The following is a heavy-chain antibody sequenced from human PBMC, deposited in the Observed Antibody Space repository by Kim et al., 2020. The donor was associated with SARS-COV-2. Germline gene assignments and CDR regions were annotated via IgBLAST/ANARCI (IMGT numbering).Heavy chain of an antibody. CDR1: GFTFSSYA. V-gene: IGHV3-30*04. CDR3: ARDPVEYYDYVWGSYRYNDY. Sequence: GGSLRLSCAASGFTFSSYAMHWVRQAPGKGLEWVAVISYDGSNKYYADSVKGRFTISRDNSKNTLYLQMNSLRAEDTAVYYCARDPVEYYDYVWGSYRYNDYWGQGTLVTISS. J-gene: IGHJ4*02. D-gene: IGHD3-16*02. CDR2: ISYDGSNK.